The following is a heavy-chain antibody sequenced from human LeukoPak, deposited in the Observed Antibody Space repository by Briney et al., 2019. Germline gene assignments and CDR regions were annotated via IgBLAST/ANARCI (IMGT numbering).Heavy chain of an antibody. V-gene: IGHV4-4*07. J-gene: IGHJ6*03. Sequence: YNSENTRYNPSLQSRVTMSLDTSKNQFSLRLSSVTAADTAVYYCARGRVPPFLNFYHYMDVWGKGTTVTVSS. CDR2: YNSENT. CDR3: ARGRVPPFLNFYHYMDV. D-gene: IGHD2-2*01.